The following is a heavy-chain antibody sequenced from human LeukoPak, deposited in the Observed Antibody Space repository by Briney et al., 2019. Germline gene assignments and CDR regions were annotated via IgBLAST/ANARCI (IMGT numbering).Heavy chain of an antibody. J-gene: IGHJ3*02. Sequence: GGSLRLSCAASGFTFSDYYLSWIRQAPGKGLEWVSYISSSSSYTNYADSVKGRFTISRDNAKNSLYLQMNSLRAEDTAVYYCARGEAVAGPGNAFDIWGQGQWSPSLQ. CDR3: ARGEAVAGPGNAFDI. CDR1: GFTFSDYY. V-gene: IGHV3-11*06. CDR2: ISSSSSYT. D-gene: IGHD6-19*01.